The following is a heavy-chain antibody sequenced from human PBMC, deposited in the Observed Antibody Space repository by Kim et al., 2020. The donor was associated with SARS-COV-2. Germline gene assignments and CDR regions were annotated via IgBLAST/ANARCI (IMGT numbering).Heavy chain of an antibody. CDR1: GFTFSSYG. Sequence: GGSLRLSCAASGFTFSSYGMHWVRQAPGKGLEWVAVIWYDGSNKYYADSVKGRFTISRDNSKNTLYLQMNSLRAEDTAVYYCARGGLMITFGGVIVDYWGQGTLVTVSS. V-gene: IGHV3-33*01. CDR2: IWYDGSNK. CDR3: ARGGLMITFGGVIVDY. J-gene: IGHJ4*02. D-gene: IGHD3-16*02.